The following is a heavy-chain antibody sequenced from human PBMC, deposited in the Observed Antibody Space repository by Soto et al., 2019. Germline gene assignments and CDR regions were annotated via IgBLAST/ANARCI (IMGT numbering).Heavy chain of an antibody. CDR1: GFTFSNYW. V-gene: IGHV3-74*01. J-gene: IGHJ4*02. CDR2: INSDGSST. Sequence: EAHLVESGGGLVQPGGSLRLSCAASGFTFSNYWIHWVRQAPGKGLVWVSRINSDGSSTNYADSVKGRFTNSRDNAKNPVYLQMNSLRGGDTAMFYRSSSARGSYGDYSWGQGTLVTVSP. D-gene: IGHD4-17*01. CDR3: SSSARGSYGDYS.